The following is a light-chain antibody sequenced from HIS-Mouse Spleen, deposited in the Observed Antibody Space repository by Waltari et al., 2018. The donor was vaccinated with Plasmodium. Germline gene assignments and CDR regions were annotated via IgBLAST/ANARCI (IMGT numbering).Light chain of an antibody. CDR1: QCIRSA. CDR3: QQFNSYPLT. CDR2: DAS. Sequence: AIQLTQSPSSLSASVGDRVTITGRASQCIRSALACDHQKPGKAPKLLIYDASSLESGVPSRFSGSGSGTDFTLTISSLQPEDFATYYCQQFNSYPLTFGGGTKVEIK. J-gene: IGKJ4*01. V-gene: IGKV1-13*02.